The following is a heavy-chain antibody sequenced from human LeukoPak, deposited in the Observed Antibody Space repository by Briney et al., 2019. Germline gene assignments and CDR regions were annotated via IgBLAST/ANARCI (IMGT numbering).Heavy chain of an antibody. D-gene: IGHD3-22*01. J-gene: IGHJ3*02. CDR3: AKSPYYDSSGYSPIAFDI. Sequence: GGSLRLSCAASGFTFSSYAMRWVRQAPGKGLEWVSGISGSGGSTDYADSVKGRFTISRDNSKNTLYLQMNSLRAEDTAVYYCAKSPYYDSSGYSPIAFDIWGQGTMVTVSS. CDR1: GFTFSSYA. CDR2: ISGSGGST. V-gene: IGHV3-23*01.